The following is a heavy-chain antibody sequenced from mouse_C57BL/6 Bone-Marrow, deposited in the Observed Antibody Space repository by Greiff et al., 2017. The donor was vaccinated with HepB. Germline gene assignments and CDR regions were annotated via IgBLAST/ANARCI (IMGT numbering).Heavy chain of an antibody. D-gene: IGHD1-1*02. CDR1: GFTFSDYY. J-gene: IGHJ4*01. CDR3: AREGLSYAMDY. Sequence: EVKLVESEGGLVQPGSSMKLSCTASGFTFSDYYMAWVRQVPEKGLEWVANINYDGSSTYYLDSLKSRFIISRDNAKNILYLKMSSLKSEDTATYYCAREGLSYAMDYWGQGTSVTVSS. V-gene: IGHV5-16*01. CDR2: INYDGSST.